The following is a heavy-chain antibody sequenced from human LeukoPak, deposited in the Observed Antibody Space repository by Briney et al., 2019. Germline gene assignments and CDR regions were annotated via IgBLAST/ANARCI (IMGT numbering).Heavy chain of an antibody. V-gene: IGHV1-2*02. CDR3: AREVAHVEYSSSSNDY. Sequence: ASVKVSCKATGYTFTGYYMHWVRQAPGQGLEWMGWINPNSGGTNYAQKFQGRVTMTRDTSISTAYMELSRLRSDDTAVYYCAREVAHVEYSSSSNDYWGQGTLVTVSS. J-gene: IGHJ4*02. D-gene: IGHD6-6*01. CDR2: INPNSGGT. CDR1: GYTFTGYY.